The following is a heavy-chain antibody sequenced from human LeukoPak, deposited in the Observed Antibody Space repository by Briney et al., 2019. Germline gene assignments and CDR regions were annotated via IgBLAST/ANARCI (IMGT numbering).Heavy chain of an antibody. Sequence: GGSLRLSCEASGFTFSNYAMIWVRQAPGKGLEWVSAISGSGGSTFYADSVEGRFTISRDNSRNTLYLQMGSLRAEDMAVYYCATYYYDSGGFHFHHWGQGTLVTVSS. D-gene: IGHD3-22*01. CDR2: ISGSGGST. J-gene: IGHJ1*01. CDR1: GFTFSNYA. CDR3: ATYYYDSGGFHFHH. V-gene: IGHV3-23*01.